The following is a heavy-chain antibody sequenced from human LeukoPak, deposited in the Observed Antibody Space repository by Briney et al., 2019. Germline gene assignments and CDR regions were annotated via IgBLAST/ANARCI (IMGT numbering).Heavy chain of an antibody. Sequence: HSGGSLRLSCAASGFTFSSYSMNWVRQAPGKGLEWVSYISSSGRTKYYADSVRGRFTISRDNAKNSLYLQMNSLRAEDTAVYYCARGKWEPLDYWGQGTLVTVSS. CDR2: ISSSGRTK. J-gene: IGHJ4*02. V-gene: IGHV3-48*04. D-gene: IGHD1-26*01. CDR1: GFTFSSYS. CDR3: ARGKWEPLDY.